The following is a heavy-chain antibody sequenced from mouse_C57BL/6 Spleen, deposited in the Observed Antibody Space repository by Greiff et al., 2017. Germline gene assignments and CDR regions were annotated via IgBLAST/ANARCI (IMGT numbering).Heavy chain of an antibody. J-gene: IGHJ4*01. CDR1: GYSFTDYN. V-gene: IGHV1-39*01. Sequence: VQLQQSGPELVKPGASVKISCTASGYSFTDYNMNWVKQSNGKSLEWIGVINPNYGTTSSNKKFKGKATLTVDQSSSTAYKQLNSLTSEDSAVYYCARERYYAMDYWGQGTSVTVSS. CDR2: INPNYGTT. CDR3: ARERYYAMDY.